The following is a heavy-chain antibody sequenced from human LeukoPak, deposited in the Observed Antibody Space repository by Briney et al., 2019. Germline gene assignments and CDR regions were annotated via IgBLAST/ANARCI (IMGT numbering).Heavy chain of an antibody. J-gene: IGHJ5*02. Sequence: GASVKVSCKASGGTFSSYAISWVRQAPGQGLEWMGGIIPIFGTANYAQKFQGRVTITTDESASTAYMELSSLRSEDTAVYYCARGTNCTNGVCYNWFDPWGQGTLVTVSS. CDR2: IIPIFGTA. V-gene: IGHV1-69*05. CDR1: GGTFSSYA. CDR3: ARGTNCTNGVCYNWFDP. D-gene: IGHD2-8*01.